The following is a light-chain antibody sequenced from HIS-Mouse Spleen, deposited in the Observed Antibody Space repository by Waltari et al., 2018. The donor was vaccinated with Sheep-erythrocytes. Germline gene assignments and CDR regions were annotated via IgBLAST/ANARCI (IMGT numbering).Light chain of an antibody. J-gene: IGLJ1*01. V-gene: IGLV2-11*01. CDR2: DVS. CDR3: CSYAGSYNHV. CDR1: SSHVGCYNY. Sequence: QSALPQPRSVSGSPGQSVTISCTATSSHVGCYNYFSWYQQHPGKAPKLMIYDVSKRPSGVPDRFSGSKSGNTASLTISGLQAEDEADYYCCSYAGSYNHVFATGTKVTVL.